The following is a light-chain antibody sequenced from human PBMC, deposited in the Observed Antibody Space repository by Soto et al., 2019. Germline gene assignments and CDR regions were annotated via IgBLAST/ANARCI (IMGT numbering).Light chain of an antibody. Sequence: DIQMTQSPSTLSESVGDRVTITCRASQSISSWLAWYQQKPGKAPNLLIYKASSLESGVPSRFSGSRSGTEFTLTISSLQPDDFATYYCQQYNSYPLTFGGGTKVEIK. J-gene: IGKJ4*01. CDR1: QSISSW. CDR2: KAS. V-gene: IGKV1-5*03. CDR3: QQYNSYPLT.